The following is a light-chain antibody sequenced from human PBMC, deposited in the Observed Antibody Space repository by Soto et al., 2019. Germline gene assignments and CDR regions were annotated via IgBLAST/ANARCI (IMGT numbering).Light chain of an antibody. CDR3: SSYTSSGTLV. J-gene: IGLJ2*01. V-gene: IGLV2-8*01. CDR1: SSDVGEENY. CDR2: EVS. Sequence: QSALTQPPSASGSPGQSVTITCSGTSSDVGEENYVSWYQQHPGKVPKLILYEVSKRPSGVPDRFSGSRSGNTASLTVSGLQAEDEADYYCSSYTSSGTLVFGGGTKLTVL.